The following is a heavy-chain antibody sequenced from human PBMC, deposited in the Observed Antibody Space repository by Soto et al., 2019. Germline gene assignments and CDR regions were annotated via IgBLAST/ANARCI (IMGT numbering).Heavy chain of an antibody. CDR1: GYSISSGYY. CDR3: ARVLGYYGSASYYTRILDY. D-gene: IGHD3-10*01. Sequence: SETLSLTCAVSGYSISSGYYWGWIRQPPGKGLEWIGSIYHSGSTYYNPSLKSRVTISVDTSKNQFSLKLSSVTAADTAVYYCARVLGYYGSASYYTRILDYWGQGTLVTVSS. J-gene: IGHJ4*02. V-gene: IGHV4-38-2*01. CDR2: IYHSGST.